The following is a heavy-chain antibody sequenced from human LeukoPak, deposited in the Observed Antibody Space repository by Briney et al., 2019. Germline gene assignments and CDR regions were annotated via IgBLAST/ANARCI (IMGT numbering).Heavy chain of an antibody. CDR2: ISSDGIST. Sequence: PVGALRLSCAPSGFTFSSYWMHWVRQVPGKGLLWVSRISSDGISTPYADSVKGRFTLSRDNAKNTLYLQMNNLRDDDTAVYYCARSREPGRDGDYWGQGTLVTVSS. V-gene: IGHV3-74*01. D-gene: IGHD5-24*01. J-gene: IGHJ4*02. CDR3: ARSREPGRDGDY. CDR1: GFTFSSYW.